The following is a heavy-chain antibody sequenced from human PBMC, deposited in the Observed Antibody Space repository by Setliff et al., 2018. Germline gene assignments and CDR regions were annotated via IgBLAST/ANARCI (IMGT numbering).Heavy chain of an antibody. CDR3: ARQLRYFDWLHPLGYFDY. CDR2: IYHSGST. V-gene: IGHV4-38-2*01. CDR1: GYSISSGYY. J-gene: IGHJ4*02. Sequence: SETLSLTCAVSGYSISSGYYWGWIRQPPGKGLEWIGSIYHSGSTYYNPPLKSRVTISVDTSKNQFSLKLSSVTAADTAVYYCARQLRYFDWLHPLGYFDYWGQGTLVTVSS. D-gene: IGHD3-9*01.